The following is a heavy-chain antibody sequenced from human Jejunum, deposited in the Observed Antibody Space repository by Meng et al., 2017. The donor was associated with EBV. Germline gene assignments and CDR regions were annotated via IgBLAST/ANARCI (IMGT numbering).Heavy chain of an antibody. Sequence: QVQRVQSGAEGKKPGASVKVSCKVSGYSLTELSMHWVRQAPGKGLEWMGGFDPEDGETIYAQKFQGRVTMTEDTSTDTAYMELSSLRSEDTAVYYCATAHGFTIFGVAYYFDYWGQGTLVTVSS. D-gene: IGHD3-3*01. CDR3: ATAHGFTIFGVAYYFDY. CDR1: GYSLTELS. J-gene: IGHJ4*02. V-gene: IGHV1-24*01. CDR2: FDPEDGET.